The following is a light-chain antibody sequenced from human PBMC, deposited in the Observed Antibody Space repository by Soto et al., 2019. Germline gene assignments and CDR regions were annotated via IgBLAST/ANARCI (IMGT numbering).Light chain of an antibody. CDR1: QGISSY. CDR2: AAS. CDR3: QQYYSYPYT. V-gene: IGKV1-8*01. J-gene: IGKJ2*01. Sequence: AIRMTQSPSSFSASTGDRVTITCRASQGISSYLAWYQQKPGKAPKLLIYAASTLQSGVPSRFSGSGSGTDCTLTISCLQSEDFATSYCQQYYSYPYTFGQGTKLEIK.